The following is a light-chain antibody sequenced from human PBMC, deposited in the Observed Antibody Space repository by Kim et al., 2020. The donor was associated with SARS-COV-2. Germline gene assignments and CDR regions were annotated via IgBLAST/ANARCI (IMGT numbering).Light chain of an antibody. CDR3: ATWDTSLRVVV. CDR2: DND. Sequence: QSVLTQPPSVSAAPGQKVTISCSGSSSNIGDNYVSWYQQLPGTAPKLLIYDNDKRPSGIPDRFSGSKSGTSATLGITGLQTGDEADYYCATWDTSLRVVVFGGGTKLAVL. V-gene: IGLV1-51*01. J-gene: IGLJ2*01. CDR1: SSNIGDNY.